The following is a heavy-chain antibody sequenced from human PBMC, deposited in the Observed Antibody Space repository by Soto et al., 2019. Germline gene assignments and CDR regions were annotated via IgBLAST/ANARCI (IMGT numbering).Heavy chain of an antibody. CDR2: IYSGGST. D-gene: IGHD3-10*01. V-gene: IGHV3-53*01. Sequence: GGSLRLSCAASGFTVSSNYMSWVRQAPGKGLEWVSVIYSGGSTYYADSVKGRFTISRDNSKNTLYLQMNSLRAEDTAVYYCARDNYYGSGSDYTSNWFDPWGQGTLVTVAS. CDR3: ARDNYYGSGSDYTSNWFDP. J-gene: IGHJ5*02. CDR1: GFTVSSNY.